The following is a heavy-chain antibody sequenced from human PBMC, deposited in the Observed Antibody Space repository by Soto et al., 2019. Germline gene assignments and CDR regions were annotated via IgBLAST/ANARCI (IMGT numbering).Heavy chain of an antibody. J-gene: IGHJ5*02. V-gene: IGHV4-31*03. CDR2: IYYSGST. Sequence: QVQLQESGPGLVKPSQTLSLTCTVSGGSISSGGYYWSWIRQHPGKGLEWIGYIYYSGSTYYNPYLKSRVTISVDTSKNQFSLKLSSVTAADTAVYYCARGGGYRTHCSGGLNWFYPWGQGTLVTVSS. CDR1: GGSISSGGYY. CDR3: ARGGGYRTHCSGGLNWFYP. D-gene: IGHD2-15*01.